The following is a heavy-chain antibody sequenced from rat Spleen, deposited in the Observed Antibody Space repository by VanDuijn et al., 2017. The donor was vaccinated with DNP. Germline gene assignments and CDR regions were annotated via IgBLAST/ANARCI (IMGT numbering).Heavy chain of an antibody. D-gene: IGHD1-7*01. CDR1: GFTFSDYY. CDR2: ISPDGGST. J-gene: IGHJ2*01. V-gene: IGHV5-22*01. CDR3: ARRRYGYGLFDY. Sequence: EVQLVESGGGLVQPGRSLKLSCAASGFTFSDYYMAWVRQAPGKGLDWVASISPDGGSTYYPDSVKGRFTISRDTAKSTLYLQMNSLRSEDTATYYCARRRYGYGLFDYWGQGVMVTVSS.